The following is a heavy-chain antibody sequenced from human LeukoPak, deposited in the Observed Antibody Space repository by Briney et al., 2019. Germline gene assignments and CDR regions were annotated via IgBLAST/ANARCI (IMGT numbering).Heavy chain of an antibody. D-gene: IGHD5-12*01. CDR3: ARDKDEYDYTKLVSY. V-gene: IGHV1-18*01. CDR2: ISGYNGNT. CDR1: GYTFSSYG. J-gene: IGHJ4*02. Sequence: ASVKASCKASGYTFSSYGFSWVRQAPGQGPEWMGWISGYNGNTNYAQKFQGRVTMTTDTSTSTAYMELRSLRSDDTAVYYCARDKDEYDYTKLVSYWGQGTLVTVSS.